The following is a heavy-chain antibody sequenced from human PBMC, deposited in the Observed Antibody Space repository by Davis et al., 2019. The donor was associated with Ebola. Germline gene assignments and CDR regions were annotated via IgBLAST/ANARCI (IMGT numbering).Heavy chain of an antibody. Sequence: AASVKVSCKASGYTFTSYGISWVRQAPGQGLEWMGWISAYNGNTNYAQKLQGRVTMTTDTSTSTAYMELRSLRSDDTAVYYCARGRGRFGEVIKNWFDPWGQGTLVTVSS. CDR2: ISAYNGNT. D-gene: IGHD3-10*01. CDR3: ARGRGRFGEVIKNWFDP. V-gene: IGHV1-18*04. CDR1: GYTFTSYG. J-gene: IGHJ5*02.